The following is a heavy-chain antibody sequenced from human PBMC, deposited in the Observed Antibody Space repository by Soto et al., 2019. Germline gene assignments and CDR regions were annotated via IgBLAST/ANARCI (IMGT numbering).Heavy chain of an antibody. Sequence: ASVKVSCKASGYTFTSYGISWVRQAPGQGLEWMGWISAYNGNTNYAQKLQGRVTMTTHTSTSTAYMELRSLRSDDTTVYYCASDRAYGWGSYYYAGMDVVGQETTVTISS. D-gene: IGHD2-8*02. CDR1: GYTFTSYG. J-gene: IGHJ6*02. CDR2: ISAYNGNT. CDR3: ASDRAYGWGSYYYAGMDV. V-gene: IGHV1-18*01.